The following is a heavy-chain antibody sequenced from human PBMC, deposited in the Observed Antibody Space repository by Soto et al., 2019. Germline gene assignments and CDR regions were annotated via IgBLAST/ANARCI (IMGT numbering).Heavy chain of an antibody. CDR2: ISGSGGST. D-gene: IGHD4-17*01. CDR1: GFTFSSYA. Sequence: EVQLLESGGGLVQPGGSLRLSCAASGFTFSSYAMSWVRQAPGKGLEWVSAISGSGGSTYYADSMKGRFTISRDNSKNTLYLQMNSLRAEDTAVYYCAKDEKGYGGNSGGWYFDLWGRGTLVTVSS. J-gene: IGHJ2*01. V-gene: IGHV3-23*01. CDR3: AKDEKGYGGNSGGWYFDL.